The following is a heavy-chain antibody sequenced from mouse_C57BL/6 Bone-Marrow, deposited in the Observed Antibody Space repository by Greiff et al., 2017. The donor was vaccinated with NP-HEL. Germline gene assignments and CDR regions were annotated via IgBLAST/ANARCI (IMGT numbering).Heavy chain of an antibody. CDR2: ISYDGSN. Sequence: VQLKESGPGLVKPSQSLSLTCSVTGYSITSGYYWNWIRQFPGNKLEWMGYISYDGSNNYNPSLKNRISITRDTSKNQFFLKLNAVTTEDTATYYCSRDAFWSWFADWGQGTLVTVSA. J-gene: IGHJ3*01. V-gene: IGHV3-6*01. CDR3: SRDAFWSWFAD. CDR1: GYSITSGYY.